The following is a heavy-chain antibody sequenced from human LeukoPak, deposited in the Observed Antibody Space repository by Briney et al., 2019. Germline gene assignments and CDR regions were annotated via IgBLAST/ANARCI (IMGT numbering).Heavy chain of an antibody. D-gene: IGHD6-25*01. Sequence: SETLSLTCTVSGGSITDTTYFWGWIRQPPGKGLEWIGSIYYRGNTYYTPSLKSRVTLSVDTSKNQFPLKVISVTAADTAVYYCARRKVAAEIDYWGQGTLVTVSS. CDR3: ARRKVAAEIDY. V-gene: IGHV4-39*01. J-gene: IGHJ4*02. CDR1: GGSITDTTYF. CDR2: IYYRGNT.